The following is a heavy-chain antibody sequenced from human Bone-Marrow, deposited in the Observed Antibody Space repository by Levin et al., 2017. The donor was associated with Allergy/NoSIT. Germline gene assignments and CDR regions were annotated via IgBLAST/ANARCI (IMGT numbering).Heavy chain of an antibody. CDR2: ISSSGGTI. Sequence: GGSLRLSCAASGFTFSSYDMNWVRQAPGKGLEWVSYISSSGGTIYYADSVRGRFTISRDNAKDSLYLQMNSLRAEDTAVYYCAGGQGYCSSTSCYYGYWGQGTLVTVSS. J-gene: IGHJ4*02. D-gene: IGHD2-2*01. V-gene: IGHV3-48*03. CDR1: GFTFSSYD. CDR3: AGGQGYCSSTSCYYGY.